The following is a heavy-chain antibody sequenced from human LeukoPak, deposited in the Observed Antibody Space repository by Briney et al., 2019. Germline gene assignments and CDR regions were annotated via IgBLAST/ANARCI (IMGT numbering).Heavy chain of an antibody. J-gene: IGHJ4*02. Sequence: GGSLILSCAASGFTFSNYWMDWVRQSPGKGLEWVANIKEDGSDKYYVDSVKGRFTISRDNAKNSLYLQTNSLRAEDTAVYYCARNSGWFRFDYWGQGTLVTVSS. V-gene: IGHV3-7*03. CDR2: IKEDGSDK. D-gene: IGHD6-19*01. CDR1: GFTFSNYW. CDR3: ARNSGWFRFDY.